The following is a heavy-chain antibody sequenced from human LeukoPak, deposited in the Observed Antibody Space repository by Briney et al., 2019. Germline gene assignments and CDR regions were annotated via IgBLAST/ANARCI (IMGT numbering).Heavy chain of an antibody. J-gene: IGHJ3*02. V-gene: IGHV5-51*01. Sequence: GASLQISCKGSGYSFTSYWIGWVRPLPGKGLEWMGIIYPGDSDTRYSPSFQGQVTISADKSISTAYLQWSSLKASDTAMYYCARHGSAFVDTAMVFAFDIWGQGTMVTVSS. CDR3: ARHGSAFVDTAMVFAFDI. CDR2: IYPGDSDT. CDR1: GYSFTSYW. D-gene: IGHD5-18*01.